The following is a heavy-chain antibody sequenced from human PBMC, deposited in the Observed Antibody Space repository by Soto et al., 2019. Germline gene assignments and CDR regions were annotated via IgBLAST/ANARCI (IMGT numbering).Heavy chain of an antibody. Sequence: ASVKVSCKASGYTFTSYYMHWVRQAPGQGLEWMGIINPSGGSTSYAQKFQGRVTMTRDTSTSTVYMELSSLRSEDTAVYYCARDKAVGYYDFWSGYRPLDYWGQGTLVTVSS. J-gene: IGHJ4*02. CDR2: INPSGGST. V-gene: IGHV1-46*01. CDR3: ARDKAVGYYDFWSGYRPLDY. D-gene: IGHD3-3*01. CDR1: GYTFTSYY.